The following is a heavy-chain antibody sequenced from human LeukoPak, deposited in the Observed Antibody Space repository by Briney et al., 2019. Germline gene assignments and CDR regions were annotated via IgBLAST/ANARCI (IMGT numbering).Heavy chain of an antibody. D-gene: IGHD3-10*01. V-gene: IGHV3-21*01. J-gene: IGHJ3*02. CDR1: GFTFSSYS. CDR3: AKITMVREPEKRAFDI. Sequence: PGGSLRLSCAASGFTFSSYSMNWVRQAPGKGLEWVSSISSSSYIYYADSVKGRFTISRDNAKNSLYLQMNSLRAEDTAVYYCAKITMVREPEKRAFDIWGQGTMVTVSS. CDR2: ISSSSYI.